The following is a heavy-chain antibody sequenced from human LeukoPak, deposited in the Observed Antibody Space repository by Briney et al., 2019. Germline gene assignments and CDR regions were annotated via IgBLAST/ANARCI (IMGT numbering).Heavy chain of an antibody. CDR2: INHSGST. J-gene: IGHJ4*02. CDR3: ARGQSTGDRRTDY. Sequence: SETLSLTCAVYGVSFSGYYWSWIRQPPGKGLEWIGGINHSGSTNYNPSLKSRVTISVDTSKNQFSLKLSSVTAADTAVYYCARGQSTGDRRTDYWGQGTLVTVSS. CDR1: GVSFSGYY. D-gene: IGHD7-27*01. V-gene: IGHV4-34*01.